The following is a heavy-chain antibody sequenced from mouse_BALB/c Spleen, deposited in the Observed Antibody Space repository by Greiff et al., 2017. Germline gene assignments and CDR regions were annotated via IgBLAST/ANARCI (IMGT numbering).Heavy chain of an antibody. Sequence: QVQLQQPGAELVKPGTSVKLSCKASGYNFTSYWINWVKLRPGQGLEWIGDIYPGSGSTNYNEKFKSKATLTVDTSSSTAYMQLSSLASEDSALYYCARPDYDGFAYWGQGTLVTVAA. CDR2: IYPGSGST. J-gene: IGHJ3*01. D-gene: IGHD2-4*01. CDR1: GYNFTSYW. CDR3: ARPDYDGFAY. V-gene: IGHV1-55*01.